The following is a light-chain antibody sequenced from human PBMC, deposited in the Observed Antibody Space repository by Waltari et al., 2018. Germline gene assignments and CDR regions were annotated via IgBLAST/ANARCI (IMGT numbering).Light chain of an antibody. J-gene: IGKJ1*01. V-gene: IGKV3-20*01. CDR3: QNHERLPAV. CDR2: QSS. CDR1: QSISRY. Sequence: EVILTQSPDTLSLSPGERATLSCRASQSISRYLVWYQQKPGQAPRLLIYQSSIRATGIPDRFSGSGYGTDFSLTISRLEPEDFAVYYCQNHERLPAVFGQGTKVEMK.